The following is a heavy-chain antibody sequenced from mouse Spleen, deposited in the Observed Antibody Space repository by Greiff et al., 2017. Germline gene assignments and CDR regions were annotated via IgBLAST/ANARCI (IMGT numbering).Heavy chain of an antibody. J-gene: IGHJ2*01. D-gene: IGHD2-14*01. CDR2: IYPSDSET. CDR3: ARLGYRYDFDY. CDR1: GYTFTSYW. V-gene: IGHV1-61*01. Sequence: VQLQQPGAELVRPGSSVKLSCKASGYTFTSYWMDWVKQRPGQGLEWIGNIYPSDSETHYNQKFKDKATLTVDKSSSTAYMQLSSLTSEDSAVYYCARLGYRYDFDYWGQGTTLTVSS.